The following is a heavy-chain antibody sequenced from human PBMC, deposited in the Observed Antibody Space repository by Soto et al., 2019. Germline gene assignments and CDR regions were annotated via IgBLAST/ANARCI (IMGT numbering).Heavy chain of an antibody. CDR1: GDSISSSSYY. Sequence: PSEILSLTCNVFGDSISSSSYYWGWIRQTPGKGLEWIGSIYSSGTTHYNPSLQSRLTLLVDTSKNQFSLKLSSVTAADTAVYYCVRHAQWIIRAYWGQGSLVNVSS. J-gene: IGHJ4*02. V-gene: IGHV4-39*01. D-gene: IGHD5-12*01. CDR2: IYSSGTT. CDR3: VRHAQWIIRAY.